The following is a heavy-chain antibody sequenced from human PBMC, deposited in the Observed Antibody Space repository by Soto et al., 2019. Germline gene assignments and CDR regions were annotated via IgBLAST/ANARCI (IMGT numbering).Heavy chain of an antibody. CDR2: IYNSGST. J-gene: IGHJ4*02. D-gene: IGHD2-8*01. CDR3: AGFGVGDRDDK. V-gene: IGHV4-30-2*01. Sequence: SETLSLTCAVSGGYISGGYYSWSWIRQPPGKGLEWIGFIYNSGSTYYNSSLKSRVTISVDRSKNHFFLNLTSVTAADTAVYYCAGFGVGDRDDKWGQGTLVTVSS. CDR1: GGYISGGYYS.